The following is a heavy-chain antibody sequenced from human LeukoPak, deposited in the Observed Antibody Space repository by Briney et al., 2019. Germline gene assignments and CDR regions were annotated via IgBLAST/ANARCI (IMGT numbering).Heavy chain of an antibody. Sequence: GGSLRLSCAASGFTFSSYSMNWVRQAPGKGLEWVSYISDSSSIIYYADSVKGRFTISRDNAKNSLYLQMNSLRAEDTAVYYCAREGHYSYGPDYWGQGTLVTVSS. CDR3: AREGHYSYGPDY. V-gene: IGHV3-48*01. J-gene: IGHJ4*02. CDR1: GFTFSSYS. D-gene: IGHD5-18*01. CDR2: ISDSSSII.